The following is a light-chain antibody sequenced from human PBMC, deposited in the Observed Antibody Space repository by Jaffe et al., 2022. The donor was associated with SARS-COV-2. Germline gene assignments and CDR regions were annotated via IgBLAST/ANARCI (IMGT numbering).Light chain of an antibody. CDR2: DAS. Sequence: EIVLTQSPVTLSLSPGERATLSCRASRSVSRFLAWYQQKLGQAPRLLIYDASSRVTGIPARFSGSGSGTDFTLTISSLEPEDVAVYYCQHRSNWPLTFGGGTKVEIK. CDR1: RSVSRF. J-gene: IGKJ4*01. CDR3: QHRSNWPLT. V-gene: IGKV3-11*01.